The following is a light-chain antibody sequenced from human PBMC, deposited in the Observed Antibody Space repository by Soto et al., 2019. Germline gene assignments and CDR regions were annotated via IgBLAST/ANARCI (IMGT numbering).Light chain of an antibody. J-gene: IGKJ5*01. V-gene: IGKV1-39*01. CDR3: QQYLSAPIT. CDR2: AAS. CDR1: QSISSY. Sequence: DIQMTQSPSSLSASVGDRVTITCRASQSISSYLNWYQQKPGKAPKLLIYAASSLQSGVPSRFSGSGSGTDFTLTISSLQPEDVAIYYCQQYLSAPITFGQGTRLDIK.